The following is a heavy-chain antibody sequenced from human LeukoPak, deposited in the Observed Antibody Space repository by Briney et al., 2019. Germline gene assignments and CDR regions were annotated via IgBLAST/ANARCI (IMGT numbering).Heavy chain of an antibody. J-gene: IGHJ3*02. CDR1: GFTFSSYG. D-gene: IGHD1-7*01. CDR3: ARDPGGELELRAFDI. Sequence: GGSLRLSCAASGFTFSSYGMHWVRQAPGKGLEWVSSISSSSSYIYSADSVKGRFTISRDNAKNSLYLQMNSLRAEDTAVYYCARDPGGELELRAFDIGGQGTMDTVSS. CDR2: ISSSSSYI. V-gene: IGHV3-21*01.